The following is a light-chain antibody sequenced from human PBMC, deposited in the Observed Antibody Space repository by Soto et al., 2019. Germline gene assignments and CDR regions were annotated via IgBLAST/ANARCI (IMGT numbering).Light chain of an antibody. Sequence: DIQMTQSASTLSASVGGGVPITCRASQSISSWLAWYQQKAGRATKLLIYGASTLASGVPSRFSGSGSGTEFTLTISSLQPDESATYFCQRYNDKFGQGTKVDIK. CDR3: QRYNDK. J-gene: IGKJ1*01. CDR1: QSISSW. CDR2: GAS. V-gene: IGKV1-5*01.